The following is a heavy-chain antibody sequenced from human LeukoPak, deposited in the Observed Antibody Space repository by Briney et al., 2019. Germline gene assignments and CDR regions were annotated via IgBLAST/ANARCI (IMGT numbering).Heavy chain of an antibody. J-gene: IGHJ4*02. CDR3: ARRGIGSSSDY. Sequence: GESLKISCKASGYSFTNYWIGWVRQMPGKGLEWMGIIYPADSDTRYSPSFQGQVTFSADKSISTAYLQWSSLKASDTAMYYCARRGIGSSSDYWGQGTLVTVSS. CDR1: GYSFTNYW. CDR2: IYPADSDT. V-gene: IGHV5-51*01. D-gene: IGHD6-6*01.